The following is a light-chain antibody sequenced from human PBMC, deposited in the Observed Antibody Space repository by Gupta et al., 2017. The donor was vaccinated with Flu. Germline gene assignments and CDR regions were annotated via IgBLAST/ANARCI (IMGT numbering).Light chain of an antibody. CDR3: QQYNTWPRT. CDR2: GAS. CDR1: QSVSSN. Sequence: PVALSVSPGERATHSCRASQSVSSNLAWYQQIPGQAPRLLISGASTRATGIPARFSGSGSGTEFTLTISSLQSEDFAVYYCQQYNTWPRTFGGGTKVEIK. V-gene: IGKV3-15*01. J-gene: IGKJ4*01.